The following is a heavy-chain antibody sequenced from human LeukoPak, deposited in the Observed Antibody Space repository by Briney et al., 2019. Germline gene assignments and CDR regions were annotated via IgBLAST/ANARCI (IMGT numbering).Heavy chain of an antibody. V-gene: IGHV3-21*01. D-gene: IGHD6-6*01. CDR3: ARDPNYRSYSSSPPNWFDP. J-gene: IGHJ5*02. CDR1: GFTFSSYS. Sequence: PGGSLRLSCAASGFTFSSYSMNWVRQAPGKGLEWVSSISSSSSYIYYADSVKGRFTISRDNAKNSLYLQMNSLRAEDTAVYYCARDPNYRSYSSSPPNWFDPWGQGTLVTVSS. CDR2: ISSSSSYI.